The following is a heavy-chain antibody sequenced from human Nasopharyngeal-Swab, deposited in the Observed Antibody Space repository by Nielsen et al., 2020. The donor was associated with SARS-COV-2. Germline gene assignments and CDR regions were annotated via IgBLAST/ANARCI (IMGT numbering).Heavy chain of an antibody. CDR2: INPNSGGT. J-gene: IGHJ4*02. Sequence: WVRQAPGQGLEWMGRINPNSGGTNYAQKFQGRVTMTRDTSISTAYMELSRLRSDDTAVCYCARILSGYDRYYFDYWGQGTLVTVSS. V-gene: IGHV1-2*06. D-gene: IGHD5-12*01. CDR3: ARILSGYDRYYFDY.